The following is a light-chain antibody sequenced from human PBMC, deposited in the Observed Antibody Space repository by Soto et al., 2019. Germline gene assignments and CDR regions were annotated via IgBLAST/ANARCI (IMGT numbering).Light chain of an antibody. CDR2: EVS. Sequence: QSALTQPPSASGSPGQSVTISCTGTSSAVGGYNYVSWYQQHPGRAPKLMIYEVSKRPSGVPDRFSGSKSGNTASLTVSGLQPEDEAEYYCSSYAGSSNLGVFGGGTKLTVL. V-gene: IGLV2-8*01. CDR1: SSAVGGYNY. CDR3: SSYAGSSNLGV. J-gene: IGLJ2*01.